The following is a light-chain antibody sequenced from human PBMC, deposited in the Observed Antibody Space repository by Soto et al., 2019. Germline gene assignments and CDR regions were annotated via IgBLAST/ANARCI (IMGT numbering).Light chain of an antibody. CDR2: DAS. V-gene: IGKV1-5*01. J-gene: IGKJ1*01. CDR3: QQYNSYSQT. Sequence: DIQMTQSPSSLSASVGDRVTITCRASRDIGSDLSWYQQKPGKAPKLLIYDASSLESGVPSRFSGSGSGTEFTLTISSLQPDDFATYYCQQYNSYSQTFGQGTKVDIK. CDR1: RDIGSD.